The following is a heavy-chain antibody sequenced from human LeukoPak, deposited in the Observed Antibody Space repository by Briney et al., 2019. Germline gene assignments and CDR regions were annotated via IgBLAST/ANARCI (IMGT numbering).Heavy chain of an antibody. J-gene: IGHJ3*02. CDR3: ARDDSSGWVKTPHAFDI. V-gene: IGHV4-34*01. CDR2: INHGGRN. Sequence: SETLSLTCAVYCASFSGYYWSWIRQRPGQGREWIREINHGGRNNYNPSLKSRVTRPVDTSKNQFSLKLSSVTAADTAVYYCARDDSSGWVKTPHAFDIWGQGTMVTVSS. D-gene: IGHD3-22*01. CDR1: CASFSGYY.